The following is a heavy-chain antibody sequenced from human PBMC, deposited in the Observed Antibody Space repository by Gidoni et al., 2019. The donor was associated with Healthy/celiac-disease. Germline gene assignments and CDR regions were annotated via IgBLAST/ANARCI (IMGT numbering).Heavy chain of an antibody. J-gene: IGHJ6*02. D-gene: IGHD4-17*01. V-gene: IGHV3-30*18. CDR3: AKDHGDYGDFYYYYYGMDV. CDR2: ISYDGSNK. Sequence: WSSQAPGKGLEWVAVISYDGSNKYYADSVKGRFTISRDNSKNTLYLQMNSLRAEETAVYYCAKDHGDYGDFYYYYYGMDVWGQGTTVTVSS.